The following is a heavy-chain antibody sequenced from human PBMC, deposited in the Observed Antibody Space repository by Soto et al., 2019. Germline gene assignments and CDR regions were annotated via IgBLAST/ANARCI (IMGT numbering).Heavy chain of an antibody. V-gene: IGHV3-23*01. Sequence: GGSLRLPFPASGFPFSSNAMKWARQAPGKGLEWVSLIGESGTPTYYADTVKGRFTISRDNSGNTLFLEMYSLRAEDTAVYYCARYIPGVRYYGMDVWGQGTTVTVSS. CDR1: GFPFSSNA. CDR2: IGESGTPT. D-gene: IGHD2-2*01. CDR3: ARYIPGVRYYGMDV. J-gene: IGHJ6*02.